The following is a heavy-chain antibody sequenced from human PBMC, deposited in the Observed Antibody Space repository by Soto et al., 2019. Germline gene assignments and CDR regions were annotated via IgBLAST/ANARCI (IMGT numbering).Heavy chain of an antibody. CDR1: GFTFSSYG. J-gene: IGHJ6*02. V-gene: IGHV3-33*01. Sequence: PGGSLRLSCAASGFTFSSYGMHWVRQAPGKGLEWVAVIWYDGSNKYYADSVKGRFTISRDNSKNTLYLQMNSLRAEDTAVYYCAAATHDYRKLYYYYGMDVWGQGTTVTVSS. CDR2: IWYDGSNK. CDR3: AAATHDYRKLYYYYGMDV. D-gene: IGHD4-4*01.